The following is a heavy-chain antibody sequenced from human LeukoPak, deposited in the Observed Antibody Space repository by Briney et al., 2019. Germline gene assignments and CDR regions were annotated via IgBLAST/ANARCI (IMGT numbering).Heavy chain of an antibody. J-gene: IGHJ4*02. D-gene: IGHD3-9*01. CDR3: ARGITGHYGNDF. Sequence: GGSLTLSCAASEISFSSSWMRWVRQGPGKGLVWVSRVNSDGTRTNYADSVKGRFAISRDNAKNMLYLQMNSLRAEDTAVYYCARGITGHYGNDFWGQGTLVTVSS. CDR1: EISFSSSW. V-gene: IGHV3-74*01. CDR2: VNSDGTRT.